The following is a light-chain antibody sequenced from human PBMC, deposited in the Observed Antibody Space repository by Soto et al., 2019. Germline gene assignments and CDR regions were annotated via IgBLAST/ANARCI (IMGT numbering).Light chain of an antibody. Sequence: DIQLTQSPSSLSASVGDRVTITCRTSQSVRTYLNWYQQKPEKAPNLLIYSVSNLQSGVPSRFSCSGSGTDFSLTITSLQPEDFATYYCQQSFSTPWTCGQGTKVEL. J-gene: IGKJ1*01. CDR3: QQSFSTPWT. V-gene: IGKV1-39*01. CDR1: QSVRTY. CDR2: SVS.